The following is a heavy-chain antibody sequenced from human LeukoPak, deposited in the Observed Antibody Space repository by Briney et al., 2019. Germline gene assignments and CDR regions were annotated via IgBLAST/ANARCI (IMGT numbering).Heavy chain of an antibody. CDR2: IYYIGIT. CDR3: ARDSMVLGPDP. CDR1: GGSISSGGYY. J-gene: IGHJ5*02. Sequence: SETLSLTCTVSGGSISSGGYYWSWSRQHPGRGVERIGYIYYIGITYYNPSLKSRVTISVDTSKNQFSLKLSSVTAADTAVYYCARDSMVLGPDPWGQGTLVTVSS. V-gene: IGHV4-31*03. D-gene: IGHD3-10*01.